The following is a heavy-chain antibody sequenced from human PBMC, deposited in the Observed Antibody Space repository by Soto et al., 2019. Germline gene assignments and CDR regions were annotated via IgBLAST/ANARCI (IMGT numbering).Heavy chain of an antibody. D-gene: IGHD3-22*01. J-gene: IGHJ4*01. V-gene: IGHV1-69*01. Sequence: QVQLVQSGAEVKKPGSSVKVSCKASGGTFSNYGISWVRQAPGQGLEWMGGIIPIFGTTNYAQRFQGRVTITADESTTTAYMELSSLRSEDTAVYYCTRDIGGDYDSSTYYYRFDYWGQGTLVTVSS. CDR1: GGTFSNYG. CDR2: IIPIFGTT. CDR3: TRDIGGDYDSSTYYYRFDY.